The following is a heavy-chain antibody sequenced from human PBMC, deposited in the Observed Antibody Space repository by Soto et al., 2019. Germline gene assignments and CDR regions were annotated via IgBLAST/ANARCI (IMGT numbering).Heavy chain of an antibody. D-gene: IGHD2-8*01. CDR2: VSANNGHT. CDR3: ARDIESVTAKHFFYYYAMDV. V-gene: IGHV1-18*01. J-gene: IGHJ6*02. CDR1: GFTFSNYG. Sequence: ASVKVSCKASGFTFSNYGLNWVRQAPGQGLEWMGWVSANNGHTNYAQNLQGRVSMTTDTATSTAYMELRGLRFDDTAVYYCARDIESVTAKHFFYYYAMDVWGQGTTVTVSS.